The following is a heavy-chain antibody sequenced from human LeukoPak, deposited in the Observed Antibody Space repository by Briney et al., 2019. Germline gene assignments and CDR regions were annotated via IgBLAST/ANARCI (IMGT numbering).Heavy chain of an antibody. Sequence: GGSLRLSCAASGFTFSSYAMHWVRQAPGKGLEYASAISSNGGSTYYANSVKGRFTISRDNSKNTLYLQMGSLRAEDMAVYYCAREGYSYGYAYWGQGTLVTVSS. CDR2: ISSNGGST. D-gene: IGHD5-18*01. V-gene: IGHV3-64*01. J-gene: IGHJ4*02. CDR3: AREGYSYGYAY. CDR1: GFTFSSYA.